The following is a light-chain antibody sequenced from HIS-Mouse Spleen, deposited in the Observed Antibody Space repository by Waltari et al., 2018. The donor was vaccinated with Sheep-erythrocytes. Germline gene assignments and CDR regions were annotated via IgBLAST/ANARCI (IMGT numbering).Light chain of an antibody. Sequence: EIVLTQSPGTLSLSPGERATLSCRACQSVSSSYLAWYQQKPGQAPRLLIYGASSRATGIPERFSGSGSGTDFPLTISRLEPEDFAVYYCQQYGSSLTCGGGTKVEIK. CDR3: QQYGSSLT. V-gene: IGKV3-20*01. CDR1: QSVSSSY. J-gene: IGKJ4*01. CDR2: GAS.